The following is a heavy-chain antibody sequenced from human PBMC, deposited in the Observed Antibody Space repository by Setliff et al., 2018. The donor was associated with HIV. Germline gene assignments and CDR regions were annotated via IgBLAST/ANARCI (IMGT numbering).Heavy chain of an antibody. CDR2: IRYDGSNK. J-gene: IGHJ6*02. V-gene: IGHV3-30*02. CDR1: GFTFRSYG. CDR3: AKETGYCSGGSCLGGMDV. D-gene: IGHD2-15*01. Sequence: RLSCAASGFTFRSYGMHWVRQAPGKGLEWVAFIRYDGSNKYYADSVKGRFTISRDNSKNTLYLQMNSLRAEDTAVYYCAKETGYCSGGSCLGGMDVWGQGTTVTVSS.